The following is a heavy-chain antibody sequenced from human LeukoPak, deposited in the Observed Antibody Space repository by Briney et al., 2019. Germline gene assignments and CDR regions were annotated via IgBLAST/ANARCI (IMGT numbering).Heavy chain of an antibody. CDR2: IYSGGST. CDR3: ARDRVRLSNYYYYYYGMDV. Sequence: GGSLRLSCAASGFTVSSNYMSWVRQAPGKGLEWVSVIYSGGSTYYADSVKGRFTISRDNSKNTLYLQMNSLRAEDTAVYYCARDRVRLSNYYYYYYGMDVWGQGTTVTVSS. D-gene: IGHD5-24*01. J-gene: IGHJ6*02. CDR1: GFTVSSNY. V-gene: IGHV3-53*01.